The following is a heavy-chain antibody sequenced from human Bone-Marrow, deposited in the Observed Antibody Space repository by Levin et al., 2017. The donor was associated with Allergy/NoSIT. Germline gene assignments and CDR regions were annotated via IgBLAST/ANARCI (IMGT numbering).Heavy chain of an antibody. D-gene: IGHD1-1*01. Sequence: GESLKISCVGSGFTFENHGIHWVRQAPGKGLEWVSVSSYDGNNEYYEESVKGRITMSRDNSKNTVYLQINTLRADDTALYYCARTGGNHRHDFDSWSQGILVTVSS. CDR2: SSYDGNNE. V-gene: IGHV3-30*03. CDR3: ARTGGNHRHDFDS. J-gene: IGHJ4*02. CDR1: GFTFENHG.